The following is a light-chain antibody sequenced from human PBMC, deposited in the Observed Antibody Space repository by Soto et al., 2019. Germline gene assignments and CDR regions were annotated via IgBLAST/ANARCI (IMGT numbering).Light chain of an antibody. CDR1: SSNIGAGYG. CDR3: QSYDISLSVV. J-gene: IGLJ2*01. Sequence: QSVLTQPPSVSGAPGKRVTISCTGSSSNIGAGYGVHWYQQLPGTAPKLLIYGNSNRPSGVPDRFSGSKSGTSASLAITGLQAEDEADYYCQSYDISLSVVFGGGTKVTVL. V-gene: IGLV1-40*01. CDR2: GNS.